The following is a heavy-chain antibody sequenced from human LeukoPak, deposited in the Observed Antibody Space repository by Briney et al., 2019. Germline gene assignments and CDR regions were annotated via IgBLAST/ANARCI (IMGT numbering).Heavy chain of an antibody. CDR3: ARDGHRMYYYDTSAYRFDY. V-gene: IGHV1-46*01. CDR2: INPRGGST. J-gene: IGHJ4*02. CDR1: GYTFTSYY. Sequence: ASVKVSCKASGYTFTSYYMHWMRQAPGQGPEWMGIINPRGGSTDYAQKFQGRVTMTRDTSTTTAYMELRSLRSDDTAVYYCARDGHRMYYYDTSAYRFDYWGQGTLVTVSS. D-gene: IGHD3-22*01.